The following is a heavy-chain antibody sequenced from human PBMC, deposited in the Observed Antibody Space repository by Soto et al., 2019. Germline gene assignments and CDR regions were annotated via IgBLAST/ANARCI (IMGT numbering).Heavy chain of an antibody. CDR3: ARKDYYGSGIYYFDY. CDR1: GCTFTTYP. V-gene: IGHV1-3*01. Sequence: GASVKVSCKPSGCTFTTYPIHWVRQAPGQSLEWMGWINPANGDTGYSQNFQGRVTITRDASASTAYMELSSLRSEDTAVYYCARKDYYGSGIYYFDYWGQGTLVTVSS. CDR2: INPANGDT. D-gene: IGHD3-10*01. J-gene: IGHJ4*02.